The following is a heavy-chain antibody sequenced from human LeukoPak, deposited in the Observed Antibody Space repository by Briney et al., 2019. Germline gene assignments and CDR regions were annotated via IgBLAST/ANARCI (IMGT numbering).Heavy chain of an antibody. V-gene: IGHV4-61*02. CDR2: IYTRGST. CDR1: GGSISSGSYY. CDR3: ARGRDYYGSGSSY. D-gene: IGHD3-10*01. J-gene: IGHJ1*01. Sequence: SQTLSLTCTVSGGSISSGSYYWSWLRQPAGKGLEGIGRIYTRGSTNYNPSLKSRVTISVDTSKNQFSLKLSSVTAADTAVYYCARGRDYYGSGSSYWGQGTLVTVSS.